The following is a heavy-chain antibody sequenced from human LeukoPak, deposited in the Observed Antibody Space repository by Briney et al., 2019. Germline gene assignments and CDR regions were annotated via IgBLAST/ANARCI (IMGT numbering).Heavy chain of an antibody. D-gene: IGHD3-3*01. CDR2: IYHSGST. CDR1: GGSFSGYH. V-gene: IGHV4-38-2*01. CDR3: ARLNFGLHSFWMENADHYMDV. J-gene: IGHJ6*03. Sequence: PSETLSLTCVVYGGSFSGYHWGWIRQPPGKGLEWIGSIYHSGSTYYNPSLKSRVTISVDTSKNQFSLKLSSVTAADTAVYYCARLNFGLHSFWMENADHYMDVWGKGTTVTVSS.